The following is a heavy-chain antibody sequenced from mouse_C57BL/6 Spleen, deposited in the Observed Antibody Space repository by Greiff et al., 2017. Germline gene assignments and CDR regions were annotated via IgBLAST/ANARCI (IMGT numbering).Heavy chain of an antibody. CDR3: AREDYGSSYWYFDV. Sequence: EVMLEESEGGLVQPGSSMKLSCTASGFTFSDYYMAWVRQVPEKGLEWVANINYDGSSTYYLDSLKSRFIISRDNAKNILYLQMSSLKSEDTATYYCAREDYGSSYWYFDVWGTGTTVTVSS. J-gene: IGHJ1*03. CDR1: GFTFSDYY. D-gene: IGHD1-1*01. V-gene: IGHV5-16*01. CDR2: INYDGSST.